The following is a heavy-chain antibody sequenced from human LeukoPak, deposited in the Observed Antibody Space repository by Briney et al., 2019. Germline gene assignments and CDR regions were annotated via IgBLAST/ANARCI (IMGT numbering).Heavy chain of an antibody. CDR3: AKDASRGPYSSGWYYFDY. CDR1: GFTFSSYA. Sequence: GGSLRLSCAASGFTFSSYAMRWVRQAPGKGLEWVSAISGSGGSTYYADSVKGRFTISRDNSKNTLYLQMNSLRAEDTAVYYCAKDASRGPYSSGWYYFDYRGQGTLVTVSS. D-gene: IGHD6-19*01. CDR2: ISGSGGST. V-gene: IGHV3-23*01. J-gene: IGHJ4*02.